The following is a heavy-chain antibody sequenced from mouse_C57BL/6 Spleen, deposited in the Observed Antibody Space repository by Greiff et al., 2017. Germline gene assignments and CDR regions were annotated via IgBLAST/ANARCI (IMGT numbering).Heavy chain of an antibody. CDR3: TREGWSLPQGFDY. V-gene: IGHV1-55*01. CDR1: GYTFTSYW. J-gene: IGHJ2*01. D-gene: IGHD2-3*01. CDR2: IYPGSGST. Sequence: QVQLQQPGAELVKPGASVKMSCKASGYTFTSYWITWVKQRPGQGLEWIGDIYPGSGSTNYNEKFKSKATLTVDTSSSTAYMKLSSLTSEDSAVYYCTREGWSLPQGFDYWGQGTTLTVSS.